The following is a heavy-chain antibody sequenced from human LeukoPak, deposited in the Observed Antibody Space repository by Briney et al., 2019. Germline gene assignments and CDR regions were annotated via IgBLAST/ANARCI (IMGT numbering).Heavy chain of an antibody. CDR3: ATSTYYDSSGYYLAY. V-gene: IGHV3-30*03. CDR2: ISYDGSNK. D-gene: IGHD3-22*01. Sequence: PGGSLRLSCAASGFTFSSYGMHWVRQAPGKGLEWVAVISYDGSNKYYADSVKGRFTISRDNSKNTLYLQMNSLRAEDTAVYYCATSTYYDSSGYYLAYWGQGTLVTVSS. CDR1: GFTFSSYG. J-gene: IGHJ4*02.